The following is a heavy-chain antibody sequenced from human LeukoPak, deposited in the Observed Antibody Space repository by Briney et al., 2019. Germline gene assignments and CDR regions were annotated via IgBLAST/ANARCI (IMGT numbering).Heavy chain of an antibody. V-gene: IGHV4-4*07. CDR2: IYTSGST. D-gene: IGHD3-16*02. CDR3: ARGGAGYYDYVWGSYRPLFDY. Sequence: SETLSLTCTVSGGSISSYYWSWIRQPAGKGLEWIGRIYTSGSTNYNPSLKSRVTISVDTSKNQLSLKLTSVTAADTAVYYCARGGAGYYDYVWGSYRPLFDYWGQGTLVTVSS. CDR1: GGSISSYY. J-gene: IGHJ4*02.